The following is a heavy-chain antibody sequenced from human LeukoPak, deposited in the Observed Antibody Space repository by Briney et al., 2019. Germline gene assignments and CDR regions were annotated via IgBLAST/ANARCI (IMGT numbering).Heavy chain of an antibody. Sequence: GSLRHSCAASGFTFSSYWMHWVRQGPGKGLVWVSRIYSDGSRTTYADSVKGRFTISGDNAKNTLYLQMNSLRAEDTAVYYCARSGRGGAFDIWGHGTMVTVSS. V-gene: IGHV3-74*01. J-gene: IGHJ3*02. CDR3: ARSGRGGAFDI. CDR2: IYSDGSRT. CDR1: GFTFSSYW. D-gene: IGHD1-26*01.